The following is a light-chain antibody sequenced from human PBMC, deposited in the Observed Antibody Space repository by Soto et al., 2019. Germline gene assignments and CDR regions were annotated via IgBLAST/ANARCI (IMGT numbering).Light chain of an antibody. CDR1: QTIIRY. CDR3: QRSYSTLFS. V-gene: IGKV1-39*01. J-gene: IGKJ3*01. Sequence: DIQMTQSPSSLSASVGDRVTITYRASQTIIRYLYWYQQKPGRDPNLLIYAASNLQSGVPSRFSGSASGTEFTITISRLQPEDFANYYCQRSYSTLFSFGPGNKVEIK. CDR2: AAS.